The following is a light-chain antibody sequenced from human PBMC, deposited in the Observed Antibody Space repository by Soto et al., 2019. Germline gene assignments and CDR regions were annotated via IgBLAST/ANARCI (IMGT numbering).Light chain of an antibody. CDR1: QSVGTY. Sequence: EVVLTQSPDTLSLSPGERATLSCRASQSVGTYLAWYQHKPGQAPRLLIFDASSRATGIPARFRGSGSGTDFTLTISSLEPEDFAVYYCQQRSNWPPKLTFGGGTKVEIK. CDR2: DAS. J-gene: IGKJ4*01. V-gene: IGKV3-11*01. CDR3: QQRSNWPPKLT.